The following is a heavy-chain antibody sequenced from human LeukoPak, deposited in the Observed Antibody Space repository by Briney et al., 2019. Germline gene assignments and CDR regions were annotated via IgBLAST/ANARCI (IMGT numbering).Heavy chain of an antibody. D-gene: IGHD2-21*01. J-gene: IGHJ6*03. Sequence: GGSLRLPCAASGFTFSSYWMMWVRQAPGKGLEWVANINNDGIDKYYVVSVKGRFTISRDNDKNTLSLQMHSLSAEDVYVYACARDGGGECPSYYYCLDVWGKGTTVTISS. CDR1: GFTFSSYW. CDR3: ARDGGGECPSYYYCLDV. V-gene: IGHV3-7*01. CDR2: INNDGIDK.